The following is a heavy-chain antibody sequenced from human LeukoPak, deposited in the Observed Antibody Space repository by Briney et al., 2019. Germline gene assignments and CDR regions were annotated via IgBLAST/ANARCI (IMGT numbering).Heavy chain of an antibody. CDR2: ISWSSGRI. Sequence: GGSLRLSCAASGFTFSSYGMHWVRQAPGKGLEWVSGISWSSGRIGYGDSVKGRFTISRDNAKNSLYLQMNSLTPEDTALYYCAKDINGDPPSHYDSYAFDVWGQGTMVTVSS. V-gene: IGHV3-9*01. J-gene: IGHJ3*01. D-gene: IGHD3-22*01. CDR1: GFTFSSYG. CDR3: AKDINGDPPSHYDSYAFDV.